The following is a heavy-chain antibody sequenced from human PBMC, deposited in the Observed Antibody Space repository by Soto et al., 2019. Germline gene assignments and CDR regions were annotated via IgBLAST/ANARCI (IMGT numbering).Heavy chain of an antibody. CDR3: ASRGNPILTAYGF. CDR2: IYYSGST. V-gene: IGHV4-39*01. J-gene: IGHJ4*02. D-gene: IGHD3-10*01. Sequence: QLQLQESGPGLVKPSETLSLTCTVSGGSISRSGYYWGWIRQPPGKGLEWIGSIYYSGSTYYNPSLKSRVTISVDTSKNQFSLHLSSVTAADTAVYYCASRGNPILTAYGFWGQGTLVTVSS. CDR1: GGSISRSGYY.